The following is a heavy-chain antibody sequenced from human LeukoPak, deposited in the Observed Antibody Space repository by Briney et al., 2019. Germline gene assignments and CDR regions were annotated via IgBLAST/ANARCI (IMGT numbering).Heavy chain of an antibody. CDR1: GYSFTSNW. CDR3: AKVYNDYSFDY. D-gene: IGHD4-11*01. CDR2: IYPGDSDT. Sequence: GESLKISCKGSGYSFTSNWIGWVRQMPGKGLEWMGIIYPGDSDTRYSPSFQGQVTISVDRSITTAYLQWTSLKASDTAMYYCAKVYNDYSFDYRGQGTLVTVSS. V-gene: IGHV5-51*01. J-gene: IGHJ4*02.